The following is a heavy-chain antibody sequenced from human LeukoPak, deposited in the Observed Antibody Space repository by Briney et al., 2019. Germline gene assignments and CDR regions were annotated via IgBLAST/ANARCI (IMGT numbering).Heavy chain of an antibody. CDR2: INGDGDGK. V-gene: IGHV3-7*01. CDR1: GFSFRRFW. J-gene: IGHJ3*02. Sequence: GGSLRLSCAGSGFSFRRFWMTWVRQAPGRGLEWVANINGDGDGKRYADSVKDRFTISRDNARSLVFLQIHSLRDEDTALYYCAGDSSPDSATTYYDALDMWGQGTMVTVSS. D-gene: IGHD1-1*01. CDR3: AGDSSPDSATTYYDALDM.